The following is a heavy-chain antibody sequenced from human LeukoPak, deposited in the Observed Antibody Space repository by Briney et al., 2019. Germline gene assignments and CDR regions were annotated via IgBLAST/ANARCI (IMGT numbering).Heavy chain of an antibody. Sequence: GASVKVSCKASGYTFTRYGISWVRQAPGQGLEWMGWIGAYNGNTNYAQKLQGRVTMTTDTSTSTAYMELRSLRFGDTAVYYCARDSLVGATSFDYWGQGTLVTVSS. J-gene: IGHJ4*02. D-gene: IGHD1-26*01. V-gene: IGHV1-18*01. CDR2: IGAYNGNT. CDR3: ARDSLVGATSFDY. CDR1: GYTFTRYG.